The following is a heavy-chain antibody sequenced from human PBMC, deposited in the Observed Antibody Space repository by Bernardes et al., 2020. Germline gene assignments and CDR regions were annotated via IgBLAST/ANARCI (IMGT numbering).Heavy chain of an antibody. CDR2: INHSGST. Sequence: SETLYLTCAVYGGSFSGYYWSWIRQPPGKGLEWIGEINHSGSTNYNPSLKSRVTISVDTSKNQFSLKLSSVTAADTAVYYCAGVTVTSSYYYYYYGMDVWGQGTTVTVSS. V-gene: IGHV4-34*01. CDR1: GGSFSGYY. D-gene: IGHD4-17*01. CDR3: AGVTVTSSYYYYYYGMDV. J-gene: IGHJ6*02.